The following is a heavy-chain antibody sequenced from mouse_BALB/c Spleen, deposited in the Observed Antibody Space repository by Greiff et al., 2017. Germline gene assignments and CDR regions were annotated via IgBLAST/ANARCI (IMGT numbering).Heavy chain of an antibody. CDR1: GYTFTDYE. J-gene: IGHJ3*01. V-gene: IGHV1-15*01. CDR3: SPIYYGSFAY. CDR2: IDPETGGT. Sequence: VQLQQSGAELVRPGASVTLSCKASGYTFTDYEMHWVKQTPVHGLEWIGAIDPETGGTAYNQKFKGKATLTADKSSSTAYMELRSLTSEDSAVYYCSPIYYGSFAYWGQGTLVTVSA. D-gene: IGHD2-2*01.